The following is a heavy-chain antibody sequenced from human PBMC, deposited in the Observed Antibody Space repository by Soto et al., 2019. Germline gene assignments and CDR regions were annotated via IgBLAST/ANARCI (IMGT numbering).Heavy chain of an antibody. CDR3: ARGELGGTTYFDY. V-gene: IGHV4-38-2*01. CDR1: GYSISSDYY. Sequence: SETLSLTCAVSGYSISSDYYWGWIRQPPGKGLEWIGSIYHSGSTYYNPSLKSRVTISVGTSKNQFSLKLSSVTAADTAVYFCARGELGGTTYFDYWGKGTLVTVYS. J-gene: IGHJ4*02. CDR2: IYHSGST. D-gene: IGHD1-26*01.